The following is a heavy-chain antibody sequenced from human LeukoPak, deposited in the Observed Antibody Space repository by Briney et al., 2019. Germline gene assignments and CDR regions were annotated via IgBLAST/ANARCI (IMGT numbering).Heavy chain of an antibody. J-gene: IGHJ4*02. V-gene: IGHV1-2*02. CDR1: GYTFTDYY. CDR3: VRGGNWNSFDY. D-gene: IGHD1-20*01. Sequence: ASVKVSCKASGYTFTDYYMHWVRQAPGQGLEWMGWINPNGGGTNYAQKFQGRVTMTRDTSITTAYMELSRLRSDDTAVYFCVRGGNWNSFDYWGQGTLVTVSS. CDR2: INPNGGGT.